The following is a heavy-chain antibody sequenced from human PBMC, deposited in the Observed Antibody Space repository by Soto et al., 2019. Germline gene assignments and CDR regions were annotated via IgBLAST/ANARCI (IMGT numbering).Heavy chain of an antibody. V-gene: IGHV3-9*01. Sequence: GGSLRLSCAASGFTFDDYAMHWVRQAPGKGLEWVSGISWNSGSIGYADSVKGRFTISRDNAKNSLYLQMNSLRAEDTALYYCAKDHRYDILTGPIDYWGQGTLVTVSS. CDR2: ISWNSGSI. CDR1: GFTFDDYA. D-gene: IGHD3-9*01. CDR3: AKDHRYDILTGPIDY. J-gene: IGHJ4*02.